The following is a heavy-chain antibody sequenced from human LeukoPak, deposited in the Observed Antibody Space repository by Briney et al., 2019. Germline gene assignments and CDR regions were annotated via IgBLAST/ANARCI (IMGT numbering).Heavy chain of an antibody. CDR1: GGSLSTHH. Sequence: SETLSLTCVVSGGSLSTHHWSWTRQSPGRGLEWIGYISDSGSTNYNPSLKSRVTISVDTSKNQFSLMLSSVTAADTAVYYCARGYDSSAYYPFNYWGQGTLVTVSS. CDR3: ARGYDSSAYYPFNY. D-gene: IGHD3-22*01. J-gene: IGHJ4*02. CDR2: ISDSGST. V-gene: IGHV4-59*11.